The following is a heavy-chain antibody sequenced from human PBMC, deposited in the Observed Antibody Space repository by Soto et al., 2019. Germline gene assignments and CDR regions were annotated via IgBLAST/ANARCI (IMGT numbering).Heavy chain of an antibody. J-gene: IGHJ5*02. CDR1: GFTFSSAA. CDR3: AAFDPGPMGFDP. Sequence: SVKVSCKASGFTFSSAAVQWVRQARGQRLEWIGKIVVGSGNTNYAQKFQERVTITRDMSTSTAYMELSSLRSEDTAFYYCAAFDPGPMGFDPWGQGTLVTV. V-gene: IGHV1-58*01. CDR2: IVVGSGNT. D-gene: IGHD3-9*01.